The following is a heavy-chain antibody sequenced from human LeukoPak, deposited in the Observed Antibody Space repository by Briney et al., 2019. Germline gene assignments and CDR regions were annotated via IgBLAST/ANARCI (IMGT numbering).Heavy chain of an antibody. Sequence: PGGSRRLSCAASGFTFSDYYMSWIRQAPGKGLEWVSYISSSSSYTNYADSVKGRFTISRDNAKNSLYLQMNSLRAEDTAVYYCARYCSSTTCYDYWGQGTLVTVSS. CDR3: ARYCSSTTCYDY. CDR1: GFTFSDYY. J-gene: IGHJ4*02. V-gene: IGHV3-11*03. D-gene: IGHD2-2*01. CDR2: ISSSSSYT.